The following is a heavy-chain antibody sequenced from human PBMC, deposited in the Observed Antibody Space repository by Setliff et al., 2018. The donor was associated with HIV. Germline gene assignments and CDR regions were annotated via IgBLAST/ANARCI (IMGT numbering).Heavy chain of an antibody. J-gene: IGHJ4*02. D-gene: IGHD3-10*01. V-gene: IGHV4-4*07. Sequence: PSETLSLTCTVSGGSISRYYWSWIRQPAGKGLEWIGRIYPSGNINYNPSLKSRLTMSIDTSKNQFSLKLSSVTAADTAVHYCARDRYAGEIDYWGQGTLVTVSS. CDR2: IYPSGNI. CDR1: GGSISRYY. CDR3: ARDRYAGEIDY.